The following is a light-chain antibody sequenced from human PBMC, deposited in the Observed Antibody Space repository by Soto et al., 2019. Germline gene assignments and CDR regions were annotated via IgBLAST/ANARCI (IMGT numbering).Light chain of an antibody. V-gene: IGKV1-8*01. CDR2: AAS. Sequence: AIRMTQSQSSLSASTGDTVTITCLASQDIGSVLAWYQQKPGTAPKLLIYAASSLQSGVPSRFSGSGSGTDFTLTISSLQPEDFATYYCQQSYSTPPWTFGQGTMV. J-gene: IGKJ1*01. CDR1: QDIGSV. CDR3: QQSYSTPPWT.